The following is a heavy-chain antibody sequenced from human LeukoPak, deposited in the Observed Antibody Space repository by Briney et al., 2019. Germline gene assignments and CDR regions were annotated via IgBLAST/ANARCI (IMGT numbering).Heavy chain of an antibody. CDR3: ARERADMDV. J-gene: IGHJ6*03. CDR2: INPDGGNT. CDR1: GYTFTNSY. V-gene: IGHV1-46*01. Sequence: GASVKVSCKASGYTFTNSYIHWVRQAPGQVLEWMGLINPDGGNTNYAQNFQGRVTLTRDTSTSTVYMELSSLRSDDTAVYYCARERADMDVWGKGTTVTVSS.